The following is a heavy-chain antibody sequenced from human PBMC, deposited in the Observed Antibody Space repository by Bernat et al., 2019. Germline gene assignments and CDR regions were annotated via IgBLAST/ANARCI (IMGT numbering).Heavy chain of an antibody. CDR2: IFSNDEK. J-gene: IGHJ3*02. CDR1: GFSLSNARMG. CDR3: ALVNSYPVAFDI. Sequence: HVTLKESGPVLVKPTETLTLTCTVSGFSLSNARMGVSWIRQPPGKALEWLAHIFSNDEKSYSTSLKSRLTISKDTSKSQVVLTMTNMDPVDTAKSYCALVNSYPVAFDIWGQGTIVPVS. V-gene: IGHV2-26*01. D-gene: IGHD1-26*01.